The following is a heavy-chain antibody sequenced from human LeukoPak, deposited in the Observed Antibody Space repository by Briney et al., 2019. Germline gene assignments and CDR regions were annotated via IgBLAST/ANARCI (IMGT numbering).Heavy chain of an antibody. CDR2: IYWDDDK. CDR1: GFSLSTSGVG. D-gene: IGHD3-16*01. J-gene: IGHJ4*02. CDR3: AHSSNYDYVWGSYLYFDY. Sequence: SGPTLVKPTQTLTLTCTFSGFSLSTSGVGVGWIRQPPGKALEWLALIYWDDDKRYSPSLKSRLTITKDTSKNQVVLTMTIMDPVDTATYYCAHSSNYDYVWGSYLYFDYWGQGTLVTVSS. V-gene: IGHV2-5*02.